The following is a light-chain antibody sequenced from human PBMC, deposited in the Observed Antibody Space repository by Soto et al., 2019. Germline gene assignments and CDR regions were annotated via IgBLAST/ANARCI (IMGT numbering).Light chain of an antibody. V-gene: IGKV3-15*01. CDR1: QSVSSN. Sequence: EIVMTQSPATLSVSPGERATLSCRASQSVSSNLAWYQQKPGQAPRLLIYDASTRATGIPARFSGSGSGTDFTLTISRLEPEDFAVYYCQQYDSSPKTFGQGTKVDIK. CDR3: QQYDSSPKT. J-gene: IGKJ1*01. CDR2: DAS.